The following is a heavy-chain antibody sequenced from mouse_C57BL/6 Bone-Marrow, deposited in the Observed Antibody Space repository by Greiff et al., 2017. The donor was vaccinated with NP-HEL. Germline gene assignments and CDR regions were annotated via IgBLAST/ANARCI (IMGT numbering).Heavy chain of an antibody. CDR3: ARSYYGSSYAGFAY. CDR1: GYTFTSYW. Sequence: QVQLQQPGAELVKPGASVKLSCKAFGYTFTSYWMHWVKQRPGQGLEWIGMIHPNSGSTNYNEKFKSKATLTVDKSSSTAYMQLSSLTSEDSAVYYCARSYYGSSYAGFAYWGQGTLVTVSA. V-gene: IGHV1-64*01. CDR2: IHPNSGST. J-gene: IGHJ3*01. D-gene: IGHD1-1*01.